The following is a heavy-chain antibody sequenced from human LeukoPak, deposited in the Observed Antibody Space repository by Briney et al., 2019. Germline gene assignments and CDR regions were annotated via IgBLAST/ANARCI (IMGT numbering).Heavy chain of an antibody. D-gene: IGHD2-15*01. CDR2: ISGTSGST. CDR1: GFTLSRYA. CDR3: AKDRSGGRRTWFDP. J-gene: IGHJ5*02. Sequence: GGSLRLSCAACGFTLSRYAMRWVRQAPGKGLEWVSAISGTSGSTYYADSVKGRFTISRDKSKNTLYLQMNRLTAEDTTVYYCAKDRSGGRRTWFDPWGQGTLVTVSS. V-gene: IGHV3-23*01.